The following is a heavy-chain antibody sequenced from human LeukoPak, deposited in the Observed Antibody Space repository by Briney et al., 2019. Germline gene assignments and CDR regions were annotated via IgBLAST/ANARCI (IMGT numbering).Heavy chain of an antibody. CDR1: GGSSSGYY. CDR3: ARHSYYYDSSGYPPFDP. D-gene: IGHD3-22*01. Sequence: KPSETLSLTCAVYGGSSSGYYWSWIRQPPGKGLEWIGYIYYSGSTNYNPSLKSRVTISVDTSKNQFSLKLSSVTAADTAVYYCARHSYYYDSSGYPPFDPWGQGTLVTVSS. CDR2: IYYSGST. V-gene: IGHV4-59*08. J-gene: IGHJ5*02.